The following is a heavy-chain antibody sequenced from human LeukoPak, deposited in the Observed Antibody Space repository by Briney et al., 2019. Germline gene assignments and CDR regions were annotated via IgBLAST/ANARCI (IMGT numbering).Heavy chain of an antibody. CDR3: ARVLLPLYGMDV. CDR2: ISYDGSNK. D-gene: IGHD3-22*01. V-gene: IGHV3-30*03. J-gene: IGHJ6*02. Sequence: QSGGSLRLSCAASGFTFSSYGMHWVRQAPGKGLEWVAVISYDGSNKYYADSVKGRFTISRDNSKNTLYLQMNSLRAEDTAVYYCARVLLPLYGMDVWGQGTTVTVSS. CDR1: GFTFSSYG.